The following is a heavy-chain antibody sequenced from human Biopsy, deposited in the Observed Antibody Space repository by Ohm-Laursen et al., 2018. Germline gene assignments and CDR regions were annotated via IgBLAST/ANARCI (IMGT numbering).Heavy chain of an antibody. D-gene: IGHD3-3*01. Sequence: SETLSLTCTVSGDSINSYYWSWIRQPPGKGLVWIGYIYYSGSTNYNPSLRSRVTISVDRSKNQFSLELSSVTAAVTAACYCARVGAGSLSIDYFDYWGKRALVTVSS. J-gene: IGHJ4*02. CDR1: GDSINSYY. CDR2: IYYSGST. CDR3: ARVGAGSLSIDYFDY. V-gene: IGHV4-59*01.